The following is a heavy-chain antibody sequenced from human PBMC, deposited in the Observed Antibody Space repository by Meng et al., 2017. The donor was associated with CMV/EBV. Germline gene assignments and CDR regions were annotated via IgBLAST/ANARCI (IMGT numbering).Heavy chain of an antibody. CDR3: ARVWDSGWDY. V-gene: IGHV4-34*01. CDR1: GGSFSGYY. CDR2: INHSGST. Sequence: QAQLQHGGDGLLKPSGTLSLTCAVDGGSFSGYYWSWIRQPPGKGLEWIGEINHSGSTNYNPSLKSRVTISVDTSKNQFSLKLSSVTAADTAVYYCARVWDSGWDYWGQGTLVTVFS. J-gene: IGHJ4*02. D-gene: IGHD3-22*01.